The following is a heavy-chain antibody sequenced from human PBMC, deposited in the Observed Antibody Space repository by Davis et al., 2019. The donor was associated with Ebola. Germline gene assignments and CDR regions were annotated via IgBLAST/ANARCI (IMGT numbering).Heavy chain of an antibody. Sequence: PGGSLRLSCAASGFTFSSYGMHWVRQAPGKGLEWVAVIAYDGSNKYYADSVKGRFTIFRDNSWKSTLYLQMNSLRTEDTAVYYCAKGIRYSSSWKGKSYYYYGMDVWGKGTTVTVSS. V-gene: IGHV3-30*18. CDR2: IAYDGSNK. CDR1: GFTFSSYG. CDR3: AKGIRYSSSWKGKSYYYYGMDV. D-gene: IGHD6-13*01. J-gene: IGHJ6*04.